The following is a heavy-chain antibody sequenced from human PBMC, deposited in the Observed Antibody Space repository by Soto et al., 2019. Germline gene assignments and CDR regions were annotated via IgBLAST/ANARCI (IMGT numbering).Heavy chain of an antibody. V-gene: IGHV1-8*01. Sequence: QVQLVQSGAEVKKPGASVKVSCKAFGYTFSNYDINWVRLAPGRGLEWMGWMNANSGDTGYAQKCQGKVTMTRSTSLPTAYLEVNNLRSEDTAIYYCARVAVADHARWYNWFDPWGKGTLVTFSS. CDR3: ARVAVADHARWYNWFDP. CDR2: MNANSGDT. D-gene: IGHD6-19*01. CDR1: GYTFSNYD. J-gene: IGHJ5*02.